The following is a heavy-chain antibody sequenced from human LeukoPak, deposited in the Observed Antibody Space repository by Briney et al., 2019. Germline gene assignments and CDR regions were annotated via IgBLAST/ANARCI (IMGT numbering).Heavy chain of an antibody. J-gene: IGHJ4*02. D-gene: IGHD3-22*01. CDR3: AKRGVVIRVILVGFHKEAYYFDS. CDR1: GITLSNYG. V-gene: IGHV3-23*01. CDR2: ISGSGGST. Sequence: GGSLRLSCAVSGITLSNYGMSWVRQAPGKGLEWVAGISGSGGSTNYADSVKGRLTISRDNPKNTLFLQMKGLRAEDTAVYFCAKRGVVIRVILVGFHKEAYYFDSWGQGALVTVSS.